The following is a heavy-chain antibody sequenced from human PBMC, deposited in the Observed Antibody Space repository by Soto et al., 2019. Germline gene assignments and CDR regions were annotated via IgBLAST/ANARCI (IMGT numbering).Heavy chain of an antibody. CDR2: IYPGDSDT. J-gene: IGHJ6*02. D-gene: IGHD6-13*01. CDR3: ARGRAAGNYYYYGMDV. V-gene: IGHV5-51*01. CDR1: GYSFTTYW. Sequence: PGEALKISCKRSGYSFTTYWIGWVRQMPGKGLEWMGIIYPGDSDTRYSPSFQGQVTISADKSISTAYLQWSSLKASDTAMYYCARGRAAGNYYYYGMDVWGQGTTVTVAS.